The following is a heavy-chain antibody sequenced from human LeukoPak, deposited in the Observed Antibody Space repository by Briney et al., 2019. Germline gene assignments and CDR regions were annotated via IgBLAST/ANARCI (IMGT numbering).Heavy chain of an antibody. CDR2: ISASGADT. CDR1: GFTFSNYA. D-gene: IGHD3-16*01. V-gene: IGHV3-23*01. CDR3: ASFVGGRQDFDY. Sequence: GGSLRLSCAISGFTFSNYAMSWVRQAPGKGLEWVSLISASGADTYYADSVKGRFTISRDNSKNTLYLQMNSLRVEDTAVYYCASFVGGRQDFDYWGQGTLVTVSS. J-gene: IGHJ4*02.